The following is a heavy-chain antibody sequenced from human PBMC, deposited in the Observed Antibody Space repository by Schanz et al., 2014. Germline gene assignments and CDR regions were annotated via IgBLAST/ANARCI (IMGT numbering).Heavy chain of an antibody. V-gene: IGHV3-33*08. J-gene: IGHJ4*02. D-gene: IGHD3-3*01. Sequence: VKLVESGGGLVQPGGSLRLSCAASGFTFSDHFMDWVRQAPGKGLEWVANIGYDGSEKYYVDSVKGRFTISRDNSKDTLYLQMSGLTPEDTAVYYCARGVRIDYWGQGTLVTVSS. CDR3: ARGVRIDY. CDR2: IGYDGSEK. CDR1: GFTFSDHF.